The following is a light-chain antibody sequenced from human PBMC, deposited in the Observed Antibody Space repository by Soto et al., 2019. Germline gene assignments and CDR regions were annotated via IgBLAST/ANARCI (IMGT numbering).Light chain of an antibody. CDR3: AAWDDSLNGPV. Sequence: QSVLTQPPSASGTPGQRVTISCSGSSSNIGTHTLNWYQQLPGTAPKLLIYNTNQRPSGVPDRFSGSKSGTSASLAISGLQSEDEADYYCAAWDDSLNGPVFGGGTKVTVL. J-gene: IGLJ2*01. V-gene: IGLV1-44*01. CDR1: SSNIGTHT. CDR2: NTN.